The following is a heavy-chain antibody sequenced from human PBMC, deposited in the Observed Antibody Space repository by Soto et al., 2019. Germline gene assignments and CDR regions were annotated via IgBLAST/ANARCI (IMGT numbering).Heavy chain of an antibody. D-gene: IGHD3-10*01. Sequence: QVQLVQSGAEMKKPGSSVKVSCQSSGATFNTYAMNWVRQAPGQGPEWMGDISPMFGAANYAPKFQGRVTITADEPTGTSYRQLSSLTSEDTALYFCAREVQVHTPAFVYWGQGTLVTVSS. V-gene: IGHV1-69*19. CDR3: AREVQVHTPAFVY. CDR1: GATFNTYA. CDR2: ISPMFGAA. J-gene: IGHJ4*02.